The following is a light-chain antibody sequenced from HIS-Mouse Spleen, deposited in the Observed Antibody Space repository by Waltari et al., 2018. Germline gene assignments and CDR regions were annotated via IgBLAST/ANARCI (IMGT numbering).Light chain of an antibody. J-gene: IGLJ2*01. CDR1: SRYVGSEHL. CDR3: CSYAGSSTVV. V-gene: IGLV2-23*01. Sequence: QSALTQPASVSGSPGQSITISCTGTSRYVGSEHLVSWYQQHPGKAPKLMIYEGSKRPSGVSNRFSGSKSGNTASLTISGLQAEDEADYYCCSYAGSSTVVFGGGTKLTVL. CDR2: EGS.